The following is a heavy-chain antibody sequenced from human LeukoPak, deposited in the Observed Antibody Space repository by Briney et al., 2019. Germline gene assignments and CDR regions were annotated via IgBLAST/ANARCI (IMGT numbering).Heavy chain of an antibody. Sequence: SETLSLTCTVSGGSISSYYWSWIRQPPGKGLEWIGYIYYSGSTNYNPSLKSRVTISVDTSKNQFSLKLSSVTAADTAVYYCARLLAVAGDYYGMDVWGQGTTVTVSS. J-gene: IGHJ6*02. D-gene: IGHD6-19*01. CDR1: GGSISSYY. V-gene: IGHV4-59*01. CDR2: IYYSGST. CDR3: ARLLAVAGDYYGMDV.